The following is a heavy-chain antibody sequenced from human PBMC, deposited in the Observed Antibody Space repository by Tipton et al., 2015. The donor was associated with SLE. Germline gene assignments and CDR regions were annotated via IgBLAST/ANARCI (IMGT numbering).Heavy chain of an antibody. CDR1: GSEFTFDDYA. Sequence: RSLRLSCVASGSEFTFDDYALHWVRQAPGKGLEWVSGISWNSGSIAYAESVEGRFTVSRDNAKKSLYLQMNSLRPEDTALYYCAKDISPLIVGATGYMDVWGKGTTVTVSS. CDR2: ISWNSGSI. CDR3: AKDISPLIVGATGYMDV. J-gene: IGHJ6*03. D-gene: IGHD1-26*01. V-gene: IGHV3-9*01.